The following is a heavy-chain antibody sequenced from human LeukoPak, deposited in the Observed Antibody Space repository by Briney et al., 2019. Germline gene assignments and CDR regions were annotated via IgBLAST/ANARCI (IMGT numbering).Heavy chain of an antibody. V-gene: IGHV3-9*01. Sequence: GGSLRLSCAASGFTFDDYAMHWVRQAPGKGLEWVSGISWNSGSIGYADSVKGRFTISRDNAKNSLYLQMNSLRAEDTALYYCAKSQRGDFGRSIYYYDTSGYFFSHWGQGTLVTVSS. J-gene: IGHJ4*02. CDR1: GFTFDDYA. D-gene: IGHD3-22*01. CDR3: AKSQRGDFGRSIYYYDTSGYFFSH. CDR2: ISWNSGSI.